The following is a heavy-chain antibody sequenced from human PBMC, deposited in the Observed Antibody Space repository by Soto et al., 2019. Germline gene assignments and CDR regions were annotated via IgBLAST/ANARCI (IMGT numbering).Heavy chain of an antibody. CDR1: GGSISSSNW. CDR3: ARPQAGTTGTTGAFDI. Sequence: SETLSLTCAVSGGSISSSNWWSWVRQPPGKGLEWIGEIYHSGSTNYNASLKSRVTISVDKSKNKFSLKLSTVTAADTAVYYCARPQAGTTGTTGAFDIWGQGTMVTVSS. CDR2: IYHSGST. V-gene: IGHV4-4*02. D-gene: IGHD1-1*01. J-gene: IGHJ3*02.